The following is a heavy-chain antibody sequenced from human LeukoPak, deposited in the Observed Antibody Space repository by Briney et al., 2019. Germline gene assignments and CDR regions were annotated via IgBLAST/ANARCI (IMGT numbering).Heavy chain of an antibody. CDR3: AREKWYATDY. CDR2: IKQDGSEK. J-gene: IGHJ4*02. CDR1: GFTFSSYG. V-gene: IGHV3-7*01. Sequence: GGSLRLSCAASGFTFSSYGMHWVRQAPGKGLEWVANIKQDGSEKYYVDSVKGRFTISRDNAKNSLYLQMNSLRAEDTAVYYCAREKWYATDYWGQGTLVTVSS. D-gene: IGHD2-15*01.